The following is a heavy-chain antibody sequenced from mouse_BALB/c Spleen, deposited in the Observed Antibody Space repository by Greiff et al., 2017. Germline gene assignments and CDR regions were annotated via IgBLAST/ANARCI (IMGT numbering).Heavy chain of an antibody. D-gene: IGHD2-10*02. CDR1: GFTFSSFG. CDR2: ISSGSSTI. CDR3: ARSVYGNYVYYAMDY. Sequence: EVKLMESGGGLVQPGGSRKLSCAASGFTFSSFGMHWVRQAPEKGLEWVAYISSGSSTIYYADTVKGRFTISRDNPKNTLFLQITSLRSEDTAMYYCARSVYGNYVYYAMDYWGQGTSVTVSS. J-gene: IGHJ4*01. V-gene: IGHV5-17*02.